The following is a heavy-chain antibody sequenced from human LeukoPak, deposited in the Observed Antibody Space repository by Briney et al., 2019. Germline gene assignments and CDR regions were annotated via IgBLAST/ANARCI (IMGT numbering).Heavy chain of an antibody. V-gene: IGHV3-7*01. D-gene: IGHD1-14*01. CDR3: ARGGNLEN. CDR2: INEDGGER. CDR1: GFTLSRYW. Sequence: GGSLRLSCAASGFTLSRYWMSWVRQVPGKGLEWVANINEDGGERHYVDTVKGRFTFSRDNAKNSLYLQMNSLRAEDTAVYYCARGGNLENWGRGTLVTVSS. J-gene: IGHJ4*02.